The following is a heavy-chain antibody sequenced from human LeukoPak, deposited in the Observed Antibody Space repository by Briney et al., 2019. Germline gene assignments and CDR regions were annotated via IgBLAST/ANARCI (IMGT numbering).Heavy chain of an antibody. J-gene: IGHJ4*02. Sequence: GGSLRLSCAASGFIVSDDYISWVRQTPGKGLESVSRINTDGTVTTYADSVKGRFTVSRDNADNTMFLQMNSVRDEDTAVYYCATKQWLAPPPDSWGQGTPVTVSS. CDR2: INTDGTVT. V-gene: IGHV3-74*01. D-gene: IGHD6-19*01. CDR3: ATKQWLAPPPDS. CDR1: GFIVSDDY.